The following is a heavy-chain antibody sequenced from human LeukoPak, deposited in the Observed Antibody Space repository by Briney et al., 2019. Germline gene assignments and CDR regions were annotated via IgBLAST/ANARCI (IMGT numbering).Heavy chain of an antibody. CDR3: ARDPYSGNYGNYYYYYMDV. D-gene: IGHD1-26*01. CDR1: GFTFSNYN. V-gene: IGHV3-21*01. J-gene: IGHJ6*03. Sequence: GGSLRLSCAASGFTFSNYNMNWVRQAPGKALEWVLSITSSGTYIFYADSVKGRFTISRDNAKNSLYLQMNSLGPEDTAVYYCARDPYSGNYGNYYYYYMDVWGKGTTVTISS. CDR2: ITSSGTYI.